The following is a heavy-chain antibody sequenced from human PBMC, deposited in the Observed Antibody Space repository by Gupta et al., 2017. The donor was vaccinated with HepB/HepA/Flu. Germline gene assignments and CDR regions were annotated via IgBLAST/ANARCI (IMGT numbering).Heavy chain of an antibody. Sequence: QVQLQQWGAGLLKPSETLSLTCAVYGGSFSGSYWSWIRQPPGKGLEWIGEINHSGSTNYNPSLKSRVTISVDTSKNQFSLKLSSVTAADTAVYYCARGMKVPAVSFDYWGQGTLVTVSS. J-gene: IGHJ4*02. V-gene: IGHV4-34*01. CDR1: GGSFSGSY. D-gene: IGHD2-2*01. CDR2: INHSGST. CDR3: ARGMKVPAVSFDY.